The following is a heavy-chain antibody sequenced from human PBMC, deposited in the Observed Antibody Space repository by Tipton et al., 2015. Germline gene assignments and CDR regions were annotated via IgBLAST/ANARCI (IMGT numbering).Heavy chain of an antibody. CDR1: GGSVSSGSYY. J-gene: IGHJ5*02. CDR3: AGGAYTYNWFDP. Sequence: LRLSCTVSGGSVSSGSYYWSWIRQPPGKELEWIGYIYYSGSTNYNPSLKSRVTISVDTSKNQFSLTLTSVNTADTAIYYCAGGAYTYNWFDPWGQGTLVTVSS. V-gene: IGHV4-61*01. CDR2: IYYSGST. D-gene: IGHD2-2*02.